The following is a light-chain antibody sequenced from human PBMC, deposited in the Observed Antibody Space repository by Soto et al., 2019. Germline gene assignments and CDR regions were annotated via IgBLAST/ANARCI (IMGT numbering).Light chain of an antibody. Sequence: DIHLTQSPSFLSASVGDRVTITCRPSQAVPNNMAWYQQKAGIPPKLLIYDESTLHSGVPSRFSGRKSGTQFTPTIGSLQPEDFATYYCQQVKTYPPTFGGGTKVDIK. J-gene: IGKJ4*01. CDR1: QAVPNN. CDR2: DES. V-gene: IGKV1-9*01. CDR3: QQVKTYPPT.